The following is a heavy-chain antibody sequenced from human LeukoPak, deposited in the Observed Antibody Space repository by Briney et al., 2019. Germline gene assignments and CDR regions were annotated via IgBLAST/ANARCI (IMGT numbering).Heavy chain of an antibody. Sequence: PSQTLSLTCTVSGGSISSGGYYWSWIRQHPGKGLEWIGYIYHSGSTYYNPSLKSRVTISVDRSKNQFSLKLSSVTAADTAVYYCARVFNTYYYDSSGYDPLYDYWGQGTLVTVSS. V-gene: IGHV4-30-2*01. CDR2: IYHSGST. D-gene: IGHD3-22*01. CDR1: GGSISSGGYY. J-gene: IGHJ4*02. CDR3: ARVFNTYYYDSSGYDPLYDY.